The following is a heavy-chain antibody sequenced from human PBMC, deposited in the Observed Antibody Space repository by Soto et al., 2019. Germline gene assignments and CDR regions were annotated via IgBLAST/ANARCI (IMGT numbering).Heavy chain of an antibody. D-gene: IGHD3-10*01. Sequence: SETLSLTCTVSGGSISRYYWSWIRQPPGKGLEWIGYIYYSGSTNYNPSLKSRVTISVDTSKNQFSLKLSSVTAADTAVYYCARAITMVRGVILEGFDYWGRGTLDIGSS. CDR2: IYYSGST. CDR1: GGSISRYY. J-gene: IGHJ4*02. V-gene: IGHV4-59*01. CDR3: ARAITMVRGVILEGFDY.